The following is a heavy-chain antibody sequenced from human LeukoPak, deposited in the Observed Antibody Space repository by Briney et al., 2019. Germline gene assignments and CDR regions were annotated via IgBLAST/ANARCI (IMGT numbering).Heavy chain of an antibody. CDR3: ARDTGYLGSNYGMDV. J-gene: IGHJ6*02. Sequence: SETLSLTCAVYGGSFSGYYWSWIRRPPGKGLEWVGFIHYSGSSNYNPSLKSRVTISVDTSKNQFSLNLSSVTAADTAIYYCARDTGYLGSNYGMDVWGQGTTVTVSS. V-gene: IGHV4-59*01. CDR2: IHYSGSS. D-gene: IGHD3-22*01. CDR1: GGSFSGYY.